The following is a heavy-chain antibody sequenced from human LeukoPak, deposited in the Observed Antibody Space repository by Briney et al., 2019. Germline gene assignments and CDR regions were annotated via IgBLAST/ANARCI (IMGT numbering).Heavy chain of an antibody. J-gene: IGHJ5*02. V-gene: IGHV4-59*08. CDR3: ARGASEDNWFDP. CDR1: GGSISSYY. D-gene: IGHD1-26*01. Sequence: RSSETLSLTCTVSGGSISSYYWSWIRQPPGKGLEWIGYIYYSGSTNYNPSLKSRVTMSLDTSKNQFSLRLTSVTAADTAVYYCARGASEDNWFDPWGQGTLVTVSS. CDR2: IYYSGST.